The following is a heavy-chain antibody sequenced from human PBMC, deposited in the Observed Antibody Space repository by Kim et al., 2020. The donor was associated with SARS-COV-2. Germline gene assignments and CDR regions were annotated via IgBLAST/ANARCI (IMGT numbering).Heavy chain of an antibody. D-gene: IGHD4-17*01. Sequence: GGSLRLSCAASGFTFSDYYMSWIRQAPGKGLEWVSYISSSSSYTNYADSVKGRFTISRDNAKNSLYLQMNSLRAEDTAVYYCARDPSDYGAGYYYYGMDVWGQGTTVTVSS. CDR2: ISSSSSYT. J-gene: IGHJ6*02. V-gene: IGHV3-11*06. CDR3: ARDPSDYGAGYYYYGMDV. CDR1: GFTFSDYY.